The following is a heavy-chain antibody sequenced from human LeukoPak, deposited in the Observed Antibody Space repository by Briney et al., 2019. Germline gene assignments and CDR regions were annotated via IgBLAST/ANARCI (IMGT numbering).Heavy chain of an antibody. J-gene: IGHJ6*02. V-gene: IGHV3-21*01. Sequence: GGSLRLSCAASGFNFSSYSMNWVRQAPGKGLEWVSSISSSSRYIYNADSVKGRITISRDNAKNSLDLQMNSLRAEDTAVYYCARGRVKYYGMDVWGQGTTVTVSS. CDR2: ISSSSRYI. CDR3: ARGRVKYYGMDV. CDR1: GFNFSSYS.